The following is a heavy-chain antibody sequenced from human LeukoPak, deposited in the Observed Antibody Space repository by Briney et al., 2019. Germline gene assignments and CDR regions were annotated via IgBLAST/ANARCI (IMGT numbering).Heavy chain of an antibody. CDR2: IYYSGST. Sequence: SETLSLTCAVYGGSFSGYHWSWIRQHPGKGLEWIGYIYYSGSTYYNPSLKSQVTISVDTSKTQFSLRLSSVTAADTAVYYCASVADTTLDYWGQGTLVTVSS. V-gene: IGHV4-31*11. CDR1: GGSFSGYH. J-gene: IGHJ4*02. CDR3: ASVADTTLDY. D-gene: IGHD6-19*01.